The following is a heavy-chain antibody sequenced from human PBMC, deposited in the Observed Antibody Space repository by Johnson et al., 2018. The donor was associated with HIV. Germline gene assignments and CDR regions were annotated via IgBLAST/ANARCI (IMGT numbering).Heavy chain of an antibody. CDR3: AKETRVTTILDAFDI. CDR1: GFTFSVHA. V-gene: IGHV3-20*04. CDR2: INWNGGST. D-gene: IGHD4-17*01. Sequence: VQLVESGGGAVQPGRSLRLSCAASGFTFSVHAMHWVRQAPGKGLEWVSGINWNGGSTGYADSVKGRFTISRDNAKNSLYLQMNSLRTEDTALYYCAKETRVTTILDAFDIWGQGTKVTVSS. J-gene: IGHJ3*02.